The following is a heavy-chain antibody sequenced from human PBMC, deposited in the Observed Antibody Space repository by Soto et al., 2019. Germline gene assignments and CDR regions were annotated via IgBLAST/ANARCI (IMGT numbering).Heavy chain of an antibody. Sequence: WTWIRQSPGKGLEWIGEINPSGGFNYNPSLKSRVSLSVATAKTQFSLKLTSVTAADTAVYYCARGRTYYYGSGSSALLYWGQGSLVTVSS. J-gene: IGHJ4*02. CDR3: ARGRTYYYGSGSSALLY. CDR2: INPSGGF. V-gene: IGHV4-34*01. D-gene: IGHD3-10*01.